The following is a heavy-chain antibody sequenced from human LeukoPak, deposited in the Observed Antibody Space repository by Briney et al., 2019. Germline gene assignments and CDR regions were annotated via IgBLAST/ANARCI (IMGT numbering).Heavy chain of an antibody. Sequence: PSETLSLTCTVSGGSISSDYWSWIRQPPGKGLEWIGHIYYSGSTNYNPSLKSRVTISVDTSKNQFSLKLSSVTAADTAVYYCARQTGYFRYWGQGTLVAVSS. CDR2: IYYSGST. D-gene: IGHD3-10*01. CDR3: ARQTGYFRY. V-gene: IGHV4-59*08. CDR1: GGSISSDY. J-gene: IGHJ1*01.